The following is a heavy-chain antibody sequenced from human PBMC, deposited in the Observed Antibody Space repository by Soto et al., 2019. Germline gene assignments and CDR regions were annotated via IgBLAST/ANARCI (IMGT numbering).Heavy chain of an antibody. J-gene: IGHJ4*02. CDR2: IYGNDAK. V-gene: IGHV2-5*01. CDR3: AQVEMTTIGAVDY. D-gene: IGHD4-17*01. CDR1: GFSLITSAVG. Sequence: SGPTLVNPTEALTLTCSFSGFSLITSAVGVGWIRQPPGKALEWLAFIYGNDAKRYSPSLKSRLTITKDTPKNQVVLTVTSMDPVDTATYYCAQVEMTTIGAVDYWGQGTLVTVSS.